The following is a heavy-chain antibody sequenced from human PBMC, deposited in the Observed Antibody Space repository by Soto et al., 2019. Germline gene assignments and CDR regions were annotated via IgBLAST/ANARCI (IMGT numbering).Heavy chain of an antibody. J-gene: IGHJ4*02. Sequence: SETLSLTCSVSGGSVNSYWWSWIRQPPGKGLEWIGYIYYTGSTNYSPSLKGRVTISLDASKSQSSLKLTSVTAADTAVYYCARGPGASDYYFDYWGPGTLVTVSS. D-gene: IGHD3-10*01. V-gene: IGHV4-59*02. CDR3: ARGPGASDYYFDY. CDR2: IYYTGST. CDR1: GGSVNSYW.